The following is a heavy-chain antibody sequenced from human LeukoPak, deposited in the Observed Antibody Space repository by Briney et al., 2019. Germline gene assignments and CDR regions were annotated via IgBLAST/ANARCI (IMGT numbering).Heavy chain of an antibody. CDR1: GFTLSNYA. V-gene: IGHV3-23*01. CDR2: ISHSGAST. D-gene: IGHD2-15*01. J-gene: IGHJ3*02. CDR3: AKSVAPYCSGGSCFDAFDI. Sequence: GGSLRLSYAASGFTLSNYAMNWVRQAPGKGLEWVSAISHSGASTYYADSVKGRLTISRDNSKNTLYLQMNSLRAEDTAVYYCAKSVAPYCSGGSCFDAFDIWGQGTMVTVSS.